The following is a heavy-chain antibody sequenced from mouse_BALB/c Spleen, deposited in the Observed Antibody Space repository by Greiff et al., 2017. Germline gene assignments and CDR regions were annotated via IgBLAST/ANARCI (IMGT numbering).Heavy chain of an antibody. Sequence: QVQLKQSGPELVRPGVSVKISCKGSSYTFTDYAMHWVKQSHAKSLEWIGVISTYYGNTNYNQKFKGKATMTVDKSSSTAYMELARLTSEDSAVYYCARPAYDGYGFAYWGQGTLVTVSA. CDR3: ARPAYDGYGFAY. CDR1: SYTFTDYA. CDR2: ISTYYGNT. D-gene: IGHD2-3*01. V-gene: IGHV1-67*01. J-gene: IGHJ3*01.